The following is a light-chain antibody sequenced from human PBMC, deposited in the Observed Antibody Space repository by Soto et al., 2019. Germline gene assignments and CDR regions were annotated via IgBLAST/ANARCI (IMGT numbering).Light chain of an antibody. Sequence: DIQMTQSPSSLSASVGDRVTITCQPSQEIGNYLNWYQVKPGKAPKLLIYDASSLETGVPLRFSGSSSKTDFTFTISSLQFEDVATYYCQQYDRLPLTFGGGTKLEIK. CDR2: DAS. V-gene: IGKV1-33*01. J-gene: IGKJ4*01. CDR3: QQYDRLPLT. CDR1: QEIGNY.